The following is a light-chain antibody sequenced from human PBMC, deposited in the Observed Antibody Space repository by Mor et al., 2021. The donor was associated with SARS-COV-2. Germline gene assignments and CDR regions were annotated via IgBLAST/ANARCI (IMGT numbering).Light chain of an antibody. CDR3: QQYNSYPLT. V-gene: IGKV1-5*03. CDR2: KAS. Sequence: SSWLAWYQQKPGKATKLLIYKASSLQSGVPSRFSGSGSGTEFTLTVSSLQPDDFATYYCQQYNSYPLTFGG. J-gene: IGKJ4*01. CDR1: SSW.